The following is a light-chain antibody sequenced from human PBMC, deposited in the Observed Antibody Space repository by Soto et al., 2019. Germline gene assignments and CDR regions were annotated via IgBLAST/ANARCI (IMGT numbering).Light chain of an antibody. J-gene: IGKJ4*01. Sequence: DIQMTQSPSSLSASVGDRVTITCRARQGIRSDLGWYQQKPGKPPKRLIYAASTLQSGVPSRFSSSGSGTEFALTISSLQPEDFAYYYCRQHNSYPRTFGGGTNVEIK. CDR1: QGIRSD. CDR2: AAS. V-gene: IGKV1-17*01. CDR3: RQHNSYPRT.